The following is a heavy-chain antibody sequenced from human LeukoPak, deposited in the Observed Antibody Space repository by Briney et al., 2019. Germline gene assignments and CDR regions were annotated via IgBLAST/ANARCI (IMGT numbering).Heavy chain of an antibody. Sequence: SETLSLTCTVSGGSISSYYWSWIRQPPGKGREGIGYIYYSASTNYNPSLKSRVTISVDTSKNQFSLKLSSVTAADTAVYYCARVDYYDSSGYLDVWGKGTTVTISS. J-gene: IGHJ6*04. CDR1: GGSISSYY. CDR3: ARVDYYDSSGYLDV. V-gene: IGHV4-59*01. CDR2: IYYSAST. D-gene: IGHD3-22*01.